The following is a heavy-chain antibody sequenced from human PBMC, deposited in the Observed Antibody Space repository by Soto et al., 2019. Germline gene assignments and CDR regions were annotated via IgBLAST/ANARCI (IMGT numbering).Heavy chain of an antibody. CDR3: VRAWAGY. V-gene: IGHV3-74*01. J-gene: IGHJ4*02. Sequence: EVQLLESGGGLVQPGGSLRLSCAASGFTFSSYWMHWIRQAPGKGLVWVSRINSDGSAINYADSVKGRFTVSRDNAKNTLYLQMNSLRAEDTAVYYCVRAWAGYWGQGTLVTVSS. D-gene: IGHD6-19*01. CDR2: INSDGSAI. CDR1: GFTFSSYW.